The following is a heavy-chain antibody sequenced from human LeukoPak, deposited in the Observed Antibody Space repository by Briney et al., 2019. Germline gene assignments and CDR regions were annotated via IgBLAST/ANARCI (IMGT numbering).Heavy chain of an antibody. CDR1: GFTFSSYA. V-gene: IGHV3-30*04. CDR2: ISYDGSNK. J-gene: IGHJ4*02. CDR3: ARDNDHYDILTGYLSY. Sequence: GGSLRLSCAASGFTFSSYAMHWVRQAPGKGLEWVAVISYDGSNKYYADSVKGRFTISRDNSKNTLYLQMNSLRAEDTAVYYCARDNDHYDILTGYLSYWGQGTLVTVSS. D-gene: IGHD3-9*01.